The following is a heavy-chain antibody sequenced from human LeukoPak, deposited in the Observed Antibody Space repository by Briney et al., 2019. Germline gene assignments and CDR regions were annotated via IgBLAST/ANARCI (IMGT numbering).Heavy chain of an antibody. CDR3: ARLRSYGFDY. V-gene: IGHV3-53*01. J-gene: IGHJ4*02. CDR1: GLTVSSSY. CDR2: IYSGGST. Sequence: GGSLRLSCAASGLTVSSSYLTWVRQAPGKGLEWVSVIYSGGSTYYADSVKGRFTISRDDSKNTLYLQMNSLRAEDTAVYYCARLRSYGFDYWGQGTLVTVSS. D-gene: IGHD5-18*01.